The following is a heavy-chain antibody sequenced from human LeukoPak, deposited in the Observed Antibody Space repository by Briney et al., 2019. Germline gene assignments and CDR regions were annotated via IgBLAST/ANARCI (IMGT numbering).Heavy chain of an antibody. Sequence: PGGSLRLSCAASGFTFSSYWMHWVRHAPGKGLLWVSRINSDGSSTSYADSVKGRFTISRDNAKNTLYLQMNSLRAEDTAVYYCASPIAVADYYYYYYMDVWGKGTTVTVSS. D-gene: IGHD6-19*01. V-gene: IGHV3-74*01. CDR2: INSDGSST. CDR3: ASPIAVADYYYYYYMDV. CDR1: GFTFSSYW. J-gene: IGHJ6*03.